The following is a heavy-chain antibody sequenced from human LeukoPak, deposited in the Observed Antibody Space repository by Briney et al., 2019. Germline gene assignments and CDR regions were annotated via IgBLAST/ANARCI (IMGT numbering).Heavy chain of an antibody. Sequence: GESLKISCKVSGYSFTSYCIGWVRQMLGKGLEWMGIIYPGDSGPTYSPSFQGQVTISVDKSINTAYLQWSSLQASDTATCYCGMSGDRVPLQDDVFDVWGQGTMVTVST. CDR3: GMSGDRVPLQDDVFDV. J-gene: IGHJ3*01. CDR2: IYPGDSGP. D-gene: IGHD1-26*01. V-gene: IGHV5-51*01. CDR1: GYSFTSYC.